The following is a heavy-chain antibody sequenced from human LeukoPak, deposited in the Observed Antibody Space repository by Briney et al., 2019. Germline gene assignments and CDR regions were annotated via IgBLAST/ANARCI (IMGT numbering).Heavy chain of an antibody. J-gene: IGHJ4*01. CDR3: ARDRVGGDLTGVSLY. CDR1: GYPFDNFG. D-gene: IGHD4-17*01. V-gene: IGHV1-18*01. Sequence: GAAGKVSCKASGYPFDNFGLTWLRQAPGQGPEWMGWISAYNGNRHYAQKFRGRLTLTTETPTSTASLELRSLKSDDTAVYYCARDRVGGDLTGVSLYWGQGTLVTVSS. CDR2: ISAYNGNR.